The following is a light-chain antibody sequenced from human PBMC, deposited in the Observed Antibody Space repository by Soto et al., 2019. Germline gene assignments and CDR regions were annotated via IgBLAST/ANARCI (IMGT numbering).Light chain of an antibody. CDR2: HAS. CDR3: QQYNSYS. V-gene: IGKV1-5*01. J-gene: IGKJ1*01. Sequence: DIQMTQSPSTLPASVGDRVTITCRASQSISNWLAWYQQKPGTAPKVLIYHASNLQSGVPSSFSGTGSGTELTLTISRPQPDAFATYYCQQYNSYSFGQGTQVDIK. CDR1: QSISNW.